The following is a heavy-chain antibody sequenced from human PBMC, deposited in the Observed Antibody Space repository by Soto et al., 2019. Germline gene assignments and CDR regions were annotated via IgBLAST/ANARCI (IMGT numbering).Heavy chain of an antibody. CDR2: IHYTGST. D-gene: IGHD1-1*01. V-gene: IGHV4-59*01. CDR3: ARDLTISSTDGPLDP. J-gene: IGHJ5*02. CDR1: GGSMSRYY. Sequence: XETLSLTCTVSGGSMSRYYWTWIRQPPGKGLEWIGNIHYTGSTNYNPSLKSRVTILLGTSTSQFSLKVSSVTAADTAVYYCARDLTISSTDGPLDPWGHGTLVTVPS.